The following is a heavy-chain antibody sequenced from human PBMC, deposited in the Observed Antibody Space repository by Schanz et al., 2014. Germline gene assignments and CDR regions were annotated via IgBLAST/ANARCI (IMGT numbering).Heavy chain of an antibody. CDR2: ISAYNGHT. V-gene: IGHV1-18*01. CDR1: GYTFTSYD. Sequence: QVQLVQSGAEVKKPGASVRLSCEASGYTFTSYDINWVRQAPGQGLEWMGWISAYNGHTTYAQKFQGRVTMTTDTTTSTVNMELSSLRSEDTAVYYCARGGFCDSTNFDSWGQGTLVTVSS. CDR3: ARGGFCDSTNFDS. D-gene: IGHD2-2*01. J-gene: IGHJ4*02.